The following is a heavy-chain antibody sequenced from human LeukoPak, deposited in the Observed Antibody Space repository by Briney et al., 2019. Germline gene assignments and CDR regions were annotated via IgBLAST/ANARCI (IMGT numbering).Heavy chain of an antibody. J-gene: IGHJ5*02. V-gene: IGHV1-69*06. Sequence: GASVKVSCKASGGTFSSYAISWVRQAPGQGLEWMGGIIPIFGTANYAQKFQGRVTITADKSTSTAYMELSSLRSEDTAVYYCARDEGGYYDSSGYYRGFDPWGQGTLVTVSS. D-gene: IGHD3-22*01. CDR2: IIPIFGTA. CDR3: ARDEGGYYDSSGYYRGFDP. CDR1: GGTFSSYA.